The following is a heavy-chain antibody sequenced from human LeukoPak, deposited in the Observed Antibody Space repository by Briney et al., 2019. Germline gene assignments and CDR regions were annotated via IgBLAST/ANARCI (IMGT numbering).Heavy chain of an antibody. Sequence: PGGSLRLSCAASGFTLSRYWMSWVRQAPGKGLEWVSVIYSGGSTYYADSVKGRFTISRDNSKNTLYLQMNSLRAEDTAVYYCARRKPGWAYTALYDQRDYYYMDVWGKGTTVTVSS. V-gene: IGHV3-53*01. CDR3: ARRKPGWAYTALYDQRDYYYMDV. J-gene: IGHJ6*03. CDR2: IYSGGST. D-gene: IGHD5-18*01. CDR1: GFTLSRYW.